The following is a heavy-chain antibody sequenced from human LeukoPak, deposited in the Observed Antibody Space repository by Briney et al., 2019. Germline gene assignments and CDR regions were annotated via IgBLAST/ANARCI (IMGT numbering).Heavy chain of an antibody. V-gene: IGHV4-34*01. CDR1: GGSFSGYY. CDR3: ASPSFIAAAGGGGLYGMDV. CDR2: INHSGST. J-gene: IGHJ6*02. Sequence: KPSETLSLTCAVYGGSFSGYYWSWIRQPPGKGLEWIGEINHSGSTNYNPSLKSRVTISVDTSKNQFSLKLSSVTAADTAVYYCASPSFIAAAGGGGLYGMDVWGQGTTVTVPS. D-gene: IGHD6-13*01.